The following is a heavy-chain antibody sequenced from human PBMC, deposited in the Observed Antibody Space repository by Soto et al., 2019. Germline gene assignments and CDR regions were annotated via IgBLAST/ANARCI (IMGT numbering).Heavy chain of an antibody. D-gene: IGHD3-3*01. CDR2: IIPIFGTA. CDR1: GGTFSSYA. V-gene: IGHV1-69*01. J-gene: IGHJ6*02. CDR3: ARCGIRFLEWLGAYYYYGMDV. Sequence: QVQLVQSGAEVKKPGSSVKVSCKASGGTFSSYAISWVRQAPGQGLEWMGGIIPIFGTANYAQKFQGRVTITADESTSTAYMELSSLRSEDTAVYYCARCGIRFLEWLGAYYYYGMDVWGQGTTVTVSS.